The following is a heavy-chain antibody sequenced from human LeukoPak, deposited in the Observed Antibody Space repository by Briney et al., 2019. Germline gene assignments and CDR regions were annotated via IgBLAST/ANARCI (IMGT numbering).Heavy chain of an antibody. J-gene: IGHJ3*02. CDR2: IIPILGIA. D-gene: IGHD5-18*01. V-gene: IGHV1-69*04. Sequence: ASAKVSFKASGGTFSSYAIRWVRQAPGQGLEWMGRIIPILGIANYAQKFQGRVTITADKSTSTAYMELSSLRSEDTAVYYCAKNEYSYGPDAFDIWGQGTMVTVSS. CDR3: AKNEYSYGPDAFDI. CDR1: GGTFSSYA.